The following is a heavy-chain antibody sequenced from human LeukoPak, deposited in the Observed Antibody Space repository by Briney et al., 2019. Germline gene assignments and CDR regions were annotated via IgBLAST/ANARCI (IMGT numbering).Heavy chain of an antibody. Sequence: GGSLRLSCAASGFTFSNYAMSWVRHAPGRGLEWVSTIRGSGGSTYYADSVKGRFTISRDNSKNTLHLQMNSLRAEDTAVYYCAKSAYYDSSGFYREYYFDHWGQGTLVTVSS. V-gene: IGHV3-23*01. CDR2: IRGSGGST. CDR1: GFTFSNYA. J-gene: IGHJ4*02. CDR3: AKSAYYDSSGFYREYYFDH. D-gene: IGHD3-22*01.